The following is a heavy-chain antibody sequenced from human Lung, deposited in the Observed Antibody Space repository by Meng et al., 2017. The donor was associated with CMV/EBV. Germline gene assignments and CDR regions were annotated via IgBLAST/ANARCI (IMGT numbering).Heavy chain of an antibody. CDR3: ARVGYYTTTNCYGDYFDY. Sequence: FSSYSITWVRQAPGKGLEWVSSISASSSYIFYSDSVKGRFTISRDNAKNSLYLQMNNLRPEDKAVYYCARVGYYTTTNCYGDYFDYWGQGTLVTVSS. V-gene: IGHV3-21*01. CDR1: FSSYS. J-gene: IGHJ4*02. D-gene: IGHD2-2*03. CDR2: ISASSSYI.